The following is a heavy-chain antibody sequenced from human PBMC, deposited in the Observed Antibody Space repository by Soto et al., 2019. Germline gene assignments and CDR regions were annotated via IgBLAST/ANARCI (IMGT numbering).Heavy chain of an antibody. CDR2: ISAYNGNT. CDR3: AREGAHTEDYYYYGMDV. V-gene: IGHV1-18*04. CDR1: GYTFTSYA. Sequence: ASVKVSCKASGYTFTSYAISWVRQAPGQGLEWMGWISAYNGNTNYAQKLQGRVTMTTDTSTSTAYMELRSLRSDDTAVYYCAREGAHTEDYYYYGMDVWGQGTTVTVSS. D-gene: IGHD2-21*01. J-gene: IGHJ6*02.